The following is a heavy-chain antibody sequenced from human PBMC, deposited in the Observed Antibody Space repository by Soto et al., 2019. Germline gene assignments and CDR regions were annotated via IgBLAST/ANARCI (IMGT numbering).Heavy chain of an antibody. CDR3: VMVDNYVTPTPQDV. CDR2: ISPYTGNT. Sequence: QVQLVQSGDEVKKPGASVKVSCKASGYIFVNYGIAWVRQAPRQGLEWMGWISPYTGNTHSASKVQGRLTMPTNTXXSTAYMDLGSLTSDDTAVYYCVMVDNYVTPTPQDVWGQGTTVTVSS. J-gene: IGHJ6*02. V-gene: IGHV1-18*01. D-gene: IGHD3-16*01. CDR1: GYIFVNYG.